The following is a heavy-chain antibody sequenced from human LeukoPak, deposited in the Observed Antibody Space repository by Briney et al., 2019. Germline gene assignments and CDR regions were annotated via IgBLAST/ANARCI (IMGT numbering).Heavy chain of an antibody. CDR2: ITSSGSYI. J-gene: IGHJ4*02. D-gene: IGHD1-26*01. CDR1: RFTFSSYS. CDR3: ARERERSGWELYRPFDY. V-gene: IGHV3-21*01. Sequence: PEGSLRLSCAASRFTFSSYSMNWVRQAPGKGLEWVSSITSSGSYIYYADSVKGRFTISRDDAKNSLYLQMNSLRAEDTAVYYCARERERSGWELYRPFDYWGQGTLVTVSS.